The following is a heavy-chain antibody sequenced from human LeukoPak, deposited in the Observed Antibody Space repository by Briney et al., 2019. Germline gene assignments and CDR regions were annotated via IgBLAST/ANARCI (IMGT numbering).Heavy chain of an antibody. J-gene: IGHJ4*02. V-gene: IGHV3-11*06. Sequence: GGSLRLSCAASGFTFSDYYMSWIRQAPGKGLEWVSYISSSSFYTSYADSVKGRFTISRDNAKNSLYLQMNSLRAGDTAVYYCARDHRLRYFDWSDFDYWGQGTLVTVSS. D-gene: IGHD3-9*01. CDR3: ARDHRLRYFDWSDFDY. CDR2: ISSSSFYT. CDR1: GFTFSDYY.